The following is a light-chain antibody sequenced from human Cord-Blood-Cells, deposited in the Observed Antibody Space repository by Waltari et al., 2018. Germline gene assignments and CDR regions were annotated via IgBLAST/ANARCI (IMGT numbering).Light chain of an antibody. J-gene: IGKJ2*01. V-gene: IGKV1-5*01. CDR2: DAS. CDR1: QSISSW. Sequence: DIQMTQSPYTLSASVGARVTITCRASQSISSWLTWYQQKPGKAPKLLIYDASSLESGVPSRFSGSGSGTEFTLTISSLQPDDFATYYCQQYNSYSMYTFGQGTKLEIK. CDR3: QQYNSYSMYT.